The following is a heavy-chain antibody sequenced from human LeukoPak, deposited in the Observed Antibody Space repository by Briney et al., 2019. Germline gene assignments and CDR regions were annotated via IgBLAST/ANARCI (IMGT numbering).Heavy chain of an antibody. CDR3: ASQTQYSSSWYGVLFDY. Sequence: SVKVSCKASGGTFSSYAISWVRQAPGQGLEWMGGVIPIFGTANYAQKFQGRVTITADESTSTAYMELSSLRSEDTAVYYCASQTQYSSSWYGVLFDYWGQGTLVTVSS. D-gene: IGHD6-13*01. CDR1: GGTFSSYA. J-gene: IGHJ4*02. CDR2: VIPIFGTA. V-gene: IGHV1-69*13.